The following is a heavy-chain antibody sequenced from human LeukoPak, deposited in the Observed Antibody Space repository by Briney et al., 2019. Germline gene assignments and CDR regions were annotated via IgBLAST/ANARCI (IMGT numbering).Heavy chain of an antibody. CDR3: ARDNYGDYVYDY. J-gene: IGHJ4*02. D-gene: IGHD4-17*01. CDR1: GFTFSSYS. V-gene: IGHV3-21*01. CDR2: ISSSSSYI. Sequence: PGGSLRLSCAASGFTFSSYSMNWVRQAPGKGLEWVSSISSSSSYIYYADSVKGRFTISRDNAKNSLYLQMNSLRAEDTAVYYCARDNYGDYVYDYWGQGTLVTVSS.